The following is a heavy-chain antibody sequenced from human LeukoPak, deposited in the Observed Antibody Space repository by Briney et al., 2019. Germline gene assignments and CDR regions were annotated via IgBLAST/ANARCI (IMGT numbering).Heavy chain of an antibody. V-gene: IGHV3-49*03. D-gene: IGHD3-10*01. J-gene: IGHJ4*02. CDR2: IRSKAYGGTT. CDR3: TRDMVHYYGSGGWLFDY. CDR1: GFTFGDYA. Sequence: PGGSLRLSCTASGFTFGDYAMSWFRQAPGKGLEWVGFIRSKAYGGTTEYAASVKGRFTISRDDSKSIAYLQMNSLKTEDTAVYYCTRDMVHYYGSGGWLFDYWGQGTLVTVSS.